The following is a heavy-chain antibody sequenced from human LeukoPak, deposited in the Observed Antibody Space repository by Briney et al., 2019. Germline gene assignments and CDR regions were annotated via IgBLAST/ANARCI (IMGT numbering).Heavy chain of an antibody. CDR1: GFPFSSYA. CDR2: FCGCGDIT. Sequence: PGGPLRLSCAASGFPFSSYAISWVRHAPGEGLERVSAFCGCGDITYLADPVKSRFTISRDNSKNTLYLQMTSLRAEDTAVYYCAKGRSCTNGVCYSWFPEIWGQGTMVTVSS. D-gene: IGHD2-8*01. J-gene: IGHJ3*02. V-gene: IGHV3-23*01. CDR3: AKGRSCTNGVCYSWFPEI.